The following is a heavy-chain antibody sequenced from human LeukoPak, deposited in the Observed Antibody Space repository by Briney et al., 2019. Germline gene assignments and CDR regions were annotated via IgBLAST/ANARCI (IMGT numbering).Heavy chain of an antibody. CDR1: GGSFSGYY. V-gene: IGHV4-34*01. Sequence: SETLSLTCAVYGGSFSGYYWSWIRQPPGKGLEWIGEINHSGSTNYNPSLKSRVTISVDTSKNQFSLKLSSVTAADTAVYYCARAGLWGNYYYYYMDVWGKGTTVTVSS. CDR3: ARAGLWGNYYYYYMDV. CDR2: INHSGST. J-gene: IGHJ6*03. D-gene: IGHD2/OR15-2a*01.